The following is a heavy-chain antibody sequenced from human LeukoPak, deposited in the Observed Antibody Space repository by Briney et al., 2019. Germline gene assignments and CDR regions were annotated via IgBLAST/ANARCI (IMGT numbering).Heavy chain of an antibody. J-gene: IGHJ4*02. CDR1: AFTFSNYW. V-gene: IGHV3-7*01. CDR3: ARDRGYSTFDY. CDR2: IKEDGSEI. D-gene: IGHD4-23*01. Sequence: GGSLRLSYAASAFTFSNYWMSWVRQAPGKGLGWVANIKEDGSEINYVDSVKGRFTISRDNAKNSLYLQMNSLRVDDTAVYYCARDRGYSTFDYWGQGTLVTVSS.